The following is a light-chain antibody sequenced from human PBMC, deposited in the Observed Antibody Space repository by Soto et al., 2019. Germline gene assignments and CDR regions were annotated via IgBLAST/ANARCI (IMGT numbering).Light chain of an antibody. CDR2: GAS. V-gene: IGKV3-15*01. Sequence: QSPSTLAVSQGERATLSCMASQSVSSNLAWYQQKPGQAPRLLIYGASTRATGIPARFSGSGSGTEFTLTISSLQSEDFAVYYCQQYNNWPKTFGQGTKVDI. CDR1: QSVSSN. J-gene: IGKJ1*01. CDR3: QQYNNWPKT.